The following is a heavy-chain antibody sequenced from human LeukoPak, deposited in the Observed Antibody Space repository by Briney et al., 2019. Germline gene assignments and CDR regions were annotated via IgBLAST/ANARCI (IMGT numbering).Heavy chain of an antibody. CDR2: INPNSGGT. Sequence: ASVKVSCKASGYTFTSYYMHWVRQAPGQGLEWMGWINPNSGGTNYAQKFQGRVTMTRDTSISTAYMELSRLRSDDTAVYYCARRGGAGTTDAFDIWGQGTMVTVSS. J-gene: IGHJ3*02. CDR3: ARRGGAGTTDAFDI. D-gene: IGHD1-7*01. V-gene: IGHV1-2*02. CDR1: GYTFTSYY.